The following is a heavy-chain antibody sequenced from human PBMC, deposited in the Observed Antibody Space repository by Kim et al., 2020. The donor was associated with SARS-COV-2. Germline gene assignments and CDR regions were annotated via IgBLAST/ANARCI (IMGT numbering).Heavy chain of an antibody. CDR1: GGSISSGGYY. CDR2: IYYSGST. Sequence: SETLSLTCTVSGGSISSGGYYWSWIRQHPGKGLEWIGYIYYSGSTYYNPSLKSRVTISVDTSKNQFSLKLSSVTAADTAVYYCARGLWGSYYYGSGAFGPFDYWGQGTLVTVSS. V-gene: IGHV4-31*03. D-gene: IGHD3-10*01. CDR3: ARGLWGSYYYGSGAFGPFDY. J-gene: IGHJ4*02.